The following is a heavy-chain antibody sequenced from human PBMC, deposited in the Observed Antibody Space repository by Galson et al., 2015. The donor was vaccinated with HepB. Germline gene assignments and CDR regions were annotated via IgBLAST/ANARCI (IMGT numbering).Heavy chain of an antibody. V-gene: IGHV3-33*01. CDR3: AREASGNYHLDY. CDR2: IWFDGSNK. CDR1: GFSFSSHG. D-gene: IGHD1-26*01. J-gene: IGHJ4*02. Sequence: SLRLSCAASGFSFSSHGMPWVRQAPGQGLEWVAEIWFDGSNKYYADPVKGRFTITTDKSKNTLYLQMNSLRAEDTAVYYCAREASGNYHLDYRGQGTLVTVSS.